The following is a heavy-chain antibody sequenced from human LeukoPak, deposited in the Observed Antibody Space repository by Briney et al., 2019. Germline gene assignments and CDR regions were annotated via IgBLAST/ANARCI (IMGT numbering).Heavy chain of an antibody. CDR1: GFTFSNSW. Sequence: RGSLRLSCAASGFTFSNSWMSWVRQAPGKGLEWVAHIKRDGSEKHYVDSVKGRFTISRDNAKSSLFLQMNSLRAEDTAVYYCEGSAGYWGQGTLVTVSS. CDR2: IKRDGSEK. V-gene: IGHV3-7*01. CDR3: EGSAGY. J-gene: IGHJ4*02.